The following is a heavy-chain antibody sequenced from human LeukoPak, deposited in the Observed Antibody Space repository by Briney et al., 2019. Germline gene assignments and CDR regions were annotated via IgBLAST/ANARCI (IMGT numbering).Heavy chain of an antibody. Sequence: PGGSLRLSCAASGFTFSSNGMHWVRQAPGKGLEWVAFIQNDGNNKKYADSVKGRFTISRDNSKNTLYLQMNSLTAEDTAVYYCARDWGTSSLYLVNWGQGTLDTVSS. J-gene: IGHJ4*02. V-gene: IGHV3-30*02. D-gene: IGHD6-6*01. CDR2: IQNDGNNK. CDR1: GFTFSSNG. CDR3: ARDWGTSSLYLVN.